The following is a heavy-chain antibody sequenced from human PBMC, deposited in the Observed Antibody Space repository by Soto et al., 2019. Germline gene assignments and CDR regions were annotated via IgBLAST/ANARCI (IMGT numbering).Heavy chain of an antibody. CDR1: GITFSTYR. V-gene: IGHV3-74*01. CDR2: IKSDGTVT. D-gene: IGHD3-3*01. J-gene: IGHJ4*02. CDR3: AREXYDFWSGYYLDY. Sequence: EVQLVESGGGLVQPGGSLRLSCVVSGITFSTYRMHWVRQAPGKGLVWVSHIKSDGTVTHYTDSVRGRXXXSXDNXXXXXXXXXXXXXXXXXXXXXCAREXYDFWSGYYLDYWGQGTLVTVSS.